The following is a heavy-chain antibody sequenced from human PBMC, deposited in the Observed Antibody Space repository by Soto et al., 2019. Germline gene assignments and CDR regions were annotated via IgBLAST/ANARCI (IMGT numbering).Heavy chain of an antibody. Sequence: SETLSLTCTVSGGSISSGGYYWSWIRQHPGKGLEWIGYIYYSGSTYYNPSLKSRVTISVDTSKNQFSLKLSSVTAADTAVYYCARLYKGYQGSRTYYLFDFWGQGTQVTVSS. D-gene: IGHD3-10*01. CDR1: GGSISSGGYY. CDR3: ARLYKGYQGSRTYYLFDF. J-gene: IGHJ4*02. V-gene: IGHV4-31*03. CDR2: IYYSGST.